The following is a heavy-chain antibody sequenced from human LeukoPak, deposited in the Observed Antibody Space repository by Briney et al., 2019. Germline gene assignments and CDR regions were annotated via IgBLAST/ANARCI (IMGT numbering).Heavy chain of an antibody. V-gene: IGHV3-30*02. J-gene: IGHJ3*02. CDR3: AKDSQYQLLFGHDAFDI. CDR1: GFTFSSYG. D-gene: IGHD2-2*01. Sequence: GGSLRLSCAASGFTFSSYGMHWVRQAPGKGLEWVAFIRYDGSNKYYADSVKGRFTISRDNSKNTLYLQMNSLRAEDTAVYYCAKDSQYQLLFGHDAFDIWGQGTMVTVSS. CDR2: IRYDGSNK.